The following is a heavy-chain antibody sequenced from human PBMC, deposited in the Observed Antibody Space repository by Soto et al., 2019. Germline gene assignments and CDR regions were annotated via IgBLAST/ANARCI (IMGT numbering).Heavy chain of an antibody. Sequence: QVQMVQSGAEVRQPASSVKDSCKTSGGTFSSYAISWVRQAPGQGLEWMGGIVPIVDTSTYAQKFQGRVTITADESTSTAYMELSSLRSDDTAIYYCVRVVAIPGYPDNWGQGTLVTVSS. V-gene: IGHV1-69*12. CDR2: IVPIVDTS. D-gene: IGHD5-12*01. CDR3: VRVVAIPGYPDN. CDR1: GGTFSSYA. J-gene: IGHJ4*02.